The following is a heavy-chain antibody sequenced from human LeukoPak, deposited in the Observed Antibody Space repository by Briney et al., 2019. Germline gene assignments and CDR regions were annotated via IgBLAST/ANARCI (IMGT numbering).Heavy chain of an antibody. V-gene: IGHV3-21*01. CDR3: ASDHLGYCSSTSCYTGGY. Sequence: GGSLRLSCAASGFTFSSYSMNWVRQAPGKGLEWVSSISSSSSYIYYADSVKGRFTISRDNAKNSLYLQMNSLRAEDTAAYYCASDHLGYCSSTSCYTGGYWGQGTLVTVSS. CDR2: ISSSSSYI. J-gene: IGHJ4*02. CDR1: GFTFSSYS. D-gene: IGHD2-2*02.